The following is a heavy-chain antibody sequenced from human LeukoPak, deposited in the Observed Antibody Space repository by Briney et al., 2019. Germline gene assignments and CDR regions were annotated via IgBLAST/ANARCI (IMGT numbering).Heavy chain of an antibody. Sequence: GGSLRLSCAASGFTFSSYAMSWVRQAPGKGLEWVSAISGSGGSTYYADSVKGRFTISRDNSKNTLYLQMNSLRAEDTAVYYXXXXXVSSGWETTYFDYWGQGTLVTVSS. V-gene: IGHV3-23*01. J-gene: IGHJ4*02. D-gene: IGHD6-19*01. CDR1: GFTFSSYA. CDR3: XXXXVSSGWETTYFDY. CDR2: ISGSGGST.